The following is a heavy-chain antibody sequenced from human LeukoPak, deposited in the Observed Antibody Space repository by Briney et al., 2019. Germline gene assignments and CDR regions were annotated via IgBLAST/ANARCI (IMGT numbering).Heavy chain of an antibody. D-gene: IGHD4/OR15-4a*01. CDR1: GFTFSSYL. CDR3: ARDLDYKLDY. Sequence: GGSLRLPCAASGFTFSSYLMHWVRQAPGKGLVWVSRINTDGSTTNYPDSVKGRFTISRDNAKNTLYLQMNSLRVEDTAVYYCARDLDYKLDYWGQGTLVTVSS. CDR2: INTDGSTT. J-gene: IGHJ4*02. V-gene: IGHV3-74*01.